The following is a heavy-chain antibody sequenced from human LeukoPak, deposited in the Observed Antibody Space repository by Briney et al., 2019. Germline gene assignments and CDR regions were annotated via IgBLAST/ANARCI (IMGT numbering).Heavy chain of an antibody. CDR3: ARATMVRGEDGFDP. CDR2: IYHSEST. Sequence: SETLSLTCTVAGYSISSGFYWGWIRQPPGKGLEWIGSIYHSESTYYNPSLKSRVTMSVDTSKNQFSLKLSSVTAADTAVYYCARATMVRGEDGFDPWGQGTLVTVSS. V-gene: IGHV4-38-2*02. J-gene: IGHJ5*02. D-gene: IGHD3-10*01. CDR1: GYSISSGFY.